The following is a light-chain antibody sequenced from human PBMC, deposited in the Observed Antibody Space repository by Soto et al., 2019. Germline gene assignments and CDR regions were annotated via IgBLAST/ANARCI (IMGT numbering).Light chain of an antibody. V-gene: IGLV2-23*01. CDR2: EGS. J-gene: IGLJ3*02. CDR3: CSYAGSLWV. Sequence: QSALTQPASVSGSPGQSITISCTGTSSAVGSYNLVSWYQQHPGKAPKLMIYEGSKRISGVSNRLSGSKSGNTASLAVSGLQAEDEADYFCCSYAGSLWVFGGGTKLTVL. CDR1: SSAVGSYNL.